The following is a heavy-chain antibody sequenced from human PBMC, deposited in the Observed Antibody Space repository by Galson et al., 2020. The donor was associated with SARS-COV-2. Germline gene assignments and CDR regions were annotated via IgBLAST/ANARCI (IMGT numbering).Heavy chain of an antibody. Sequence: ETSETLSLTCTVSGGSISSYYWSWIRQPPGKGLEWIGYIYYSGSTNYNPTLKSRVTISVDTSKNQFSLKLSSVTAAATAVYYCARDQRPIAAAGTGWFDPWGQGTLVTVSS. V-gene: IGHV4-59*01. CDR1: GGSISSYY. J-gene: IGHJ5*02. CDR2: IYYSGST. D-gene: IGHD6-13*01. CDR3: ARDQRPIAAAGTGWFDP.